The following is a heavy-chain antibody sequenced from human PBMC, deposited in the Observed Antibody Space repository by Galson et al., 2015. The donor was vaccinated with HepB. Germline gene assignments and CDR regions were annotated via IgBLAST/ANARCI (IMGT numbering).Heavy chain of an antibody. Sequence: SLRLSCAASGFTVSEKYMSWVRQAPGKGLEWVSVIYPGGGTYYAESMEGRFTIYRDNSKNTVFLQMKNLRVEDTAVYYCARADSSGWFADYWGQGTLVTVSS. D-gene: IGHD6-19*01. J-gene: IGHJ4*02. CDR2: IYPGGGT. CDR3: ARADSSGWFADY. CDR1: GFTVSEKY. V-gene: IGHV3-66*01.